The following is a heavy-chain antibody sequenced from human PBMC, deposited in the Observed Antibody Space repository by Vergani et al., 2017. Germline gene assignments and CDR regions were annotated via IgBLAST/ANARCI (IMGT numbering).Heavy chain of an antibody. D-gene: IGHD1-1*01. J-gene: IGHJ1*01. Sequence: QVHLVESGGGVVQPGRSLRLSCVVSGFTSSYYGMHWVRQAPGKGLEWVAVISYDGTQKYYADSVKGRFTISRDNSKSNIYLQMNSLRNEDTAVYYCATKSCGTPGCQIGYFREWGQGTLVTVSS. V-gene: IGHV3-30*03. CDR1: GFTSSYYG. CDR3: ATKSCGTPGCQIGYFRE. CDR2: ISYDGTQK.